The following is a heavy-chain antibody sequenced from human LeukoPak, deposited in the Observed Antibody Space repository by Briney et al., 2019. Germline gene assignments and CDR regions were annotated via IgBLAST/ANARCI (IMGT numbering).Heavy chain of an antibody. D-gene: IGHD2-15*01. Sequence: GESLKISCKGSEYSFTSYWIGWVRQMPGKGLEWMGIIYPGDSDTRYSPSFQGQVTISADKSISTAYLQWSSLKASDTAMYYCARPCSGGSCYSSCDAFDIWGQGTMVTVSS. J-gene: IGHJ3*02. CDR2: IYPGDSDT. V-gene: IGHV5-51*01. CDR1: EYSFTSYW. CDR3: ARPCSGGSCYSSCDAFDI.